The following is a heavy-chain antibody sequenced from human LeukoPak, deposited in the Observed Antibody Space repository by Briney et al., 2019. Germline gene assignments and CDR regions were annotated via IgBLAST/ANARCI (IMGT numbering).Heavy chain of an antibody. V-gene: IGHV1-46*01. CDR1: GYTFPSYY. D-gene: IGHD2-2*01. CDR2: INPSGGNT. CDR3: ASKGDGYCRSTNCQGALDI. Sequence: ASVKVSCKASGYTFPSYYMHWVRQAPGQGLEWMGVINPSGGNTNSAQKFQGRGTMTRDTSTRTVYMELSSLRSDDTAVYYCASKGDGYCRSTNCQGALDIWGQGTMVTVSS. J-gene: IGHJ3*02.